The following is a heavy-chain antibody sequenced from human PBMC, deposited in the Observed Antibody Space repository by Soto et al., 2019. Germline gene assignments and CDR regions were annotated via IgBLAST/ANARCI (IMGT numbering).Heavy chain of an antibody. D-gene: IGHD2-15*01. CDR3: ARHKSGSDWLDP. J-gene: IGHJ5*02. Sequence: SETLSLTCTVSGGSISDISYCWGWIRQPPGKGLQWIGCMFYSGATYYNPSLKNRVTLSVDTSNDGFSLKLVSVTAPDTAVYYCARHKSGSDWLDPWGQGTLVTVSS. V-gene: IGHV4-39*01. CDR1: GGSISDISYC. CDR2: MFYSGAT.